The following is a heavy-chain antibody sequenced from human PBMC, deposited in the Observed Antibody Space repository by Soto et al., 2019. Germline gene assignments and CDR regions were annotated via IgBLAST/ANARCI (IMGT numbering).Heavy chain of an antibody. CDR1: GFTCSSYG. V-gene: IGHV3-30*18. Sequence: LRLSCAASGFTCSSYGMHWVRQAPGKGLEWVAVISYDGSNKYYADSVKGRFTISRDNSKNTLYLQMNSLRAEDTAVYYCAKDLSSGYPLDAFDIWGQGTMVTVSS. CDR2: ISYDGSNK. J-gene: IGHJ3*02. CDR3: AKDLSSGYPLDAFDI. D-gene: IGHD3-22*01.